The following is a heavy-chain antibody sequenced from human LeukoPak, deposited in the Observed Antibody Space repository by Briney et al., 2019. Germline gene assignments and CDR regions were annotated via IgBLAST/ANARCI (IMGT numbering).Heavy chain of an antibody. D-gene: IGHD3-10*01. CDR3: ARNGGDVWFGELQYYYYYYGMDV. V-gene: IGHV3-7*01. CDR1: GFTFSSYW. J-gene: IGHJ6*02. CDR2: IKQDGSEK. Sequence: GGSLRLSCAASGFTFSSYWMSWVRQAPGKGLEWVANIKQDGSEKYYVDSVKGRFTISRDNAKNSLYLQMNSLRAGDTAVYYCARNGGDVWFGELQYYYYYYGMDVWGQGTTVTVSS.